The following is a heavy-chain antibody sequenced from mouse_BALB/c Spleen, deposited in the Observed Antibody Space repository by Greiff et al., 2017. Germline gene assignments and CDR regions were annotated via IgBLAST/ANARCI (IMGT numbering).Heavy chain of an antibody. Sequence: QVQLQQSGAELAKPGASVKMSCKASGYTFTSYWMHWVKQRPGQGLEWIGYINPSTGYTEYNQKFKDKATLTADKSSSTAYMQLSSLTSEDSAVYYCARGTTVSSYYGGKGTTLTVAS. CDR3: ARGTTVSSYY. CDR1: GYTFTSYW. CDR2: INPSTGYT. V-gene: IGHV1-7*01. J-gene: IGHJ2*01. D-gene: IGHD1-1*01.